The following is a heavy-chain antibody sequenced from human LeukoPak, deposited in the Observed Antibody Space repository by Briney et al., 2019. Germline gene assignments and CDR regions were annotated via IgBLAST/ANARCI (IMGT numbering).Heavy chain of an antibody. D-gene: IGHD1-26*01. J-gene: IGHJ4*02. CDR1: GFTFSSFD. CDR3: AKGGGTYPGCADY. Sequence: GGSLRLSCAASGFTFSSFDMHWVRQAPGKGLEWVAVISYDGSNRYYADSVKGRFTISRDNSKNTLYLQMNSLRAEDTAVYYCAKGGGTYPGCADYWGQGTLVTVSS. V-gene: IGHV3-30*18. CDR2: ISYDGSNR.